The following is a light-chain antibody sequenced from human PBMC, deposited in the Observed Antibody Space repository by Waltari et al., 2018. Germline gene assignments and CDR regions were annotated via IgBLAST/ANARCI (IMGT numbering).Light chain of an antibody. CDR3: QHYVGWPPAYT. CDR2: GAS. V-gene: IGKV3-15*01. CDR1: QSIRSI. J-gene: IGKJ2*01. Sequence: IVMTQSPVTLSVSPGEGATLSCRASQSIRSILAWYQQRPGQAPRRLIYGASTRAPGIAARFRGSGYGTEFSLTISSLQSEDFGIYYCQHYVGWPPAYTFGQGTKLEIK.